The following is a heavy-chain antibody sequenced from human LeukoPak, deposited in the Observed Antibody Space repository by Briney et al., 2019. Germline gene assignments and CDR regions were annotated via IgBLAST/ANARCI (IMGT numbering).Heavy chain of an antibody. Sequence: GGSLRLSCAASGFTFSSYGMHWVRQAPGKGLEWVAVISYDGSNKYYADSVKGRFTISRDNSKNTLYQQMNSLRAEDTAVYYCARGGSDTLPSVAFDIWGQGITVTVSS. D-gene: IGHD1-26*01. J-gene: IGHJ3*02. CDR2: ISYDGSNK. V-gene: IGHV3-30-3*01. CDR1: GFTFSSYG. CDR3: ARGGSDTLPSVAFDI.